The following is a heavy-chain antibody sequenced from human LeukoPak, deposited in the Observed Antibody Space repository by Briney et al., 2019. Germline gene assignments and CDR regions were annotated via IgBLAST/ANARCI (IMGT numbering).Heavy chain of an antibody. V-gene: IGHV4-30-4*08. J-gene: IGHJ4*02. CDR2: IYYSGST. CDR3: ARGGDIVVVPAAIGWGLDY. D-gene: IGHD2-2*02. Sequence: TSSETLSLTCTVSGGSISSGDYYWSWIRQPPGKGLEWIGYIYYSGSTYYNPSLKSRVTISVDTSKNQFSLKLSSVTAADTAVYYCARGGDIVVVPAAIGWGLDYWGQGTLVTVSS. CDR1: GGSISSGDYY.